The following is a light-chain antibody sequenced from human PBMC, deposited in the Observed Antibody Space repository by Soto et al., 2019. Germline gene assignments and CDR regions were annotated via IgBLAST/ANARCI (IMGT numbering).Light chain of an antibody. CDR1: PRVSNK. CDR2: GAS. Sequence: EIEMPQSPATVSVSPGGCSPFSRRASPRVSNKLAWYQQKPGQATRLLIYGASTKATGIPARFSGSGSGTEFTLTISSLQSEDFAVYYCKQYNNWPRTVGKGTKVDI. J-gene: IGKJ1*01. V-gene: IGKV3-15*01. CDR3: KQYNNWPRT.